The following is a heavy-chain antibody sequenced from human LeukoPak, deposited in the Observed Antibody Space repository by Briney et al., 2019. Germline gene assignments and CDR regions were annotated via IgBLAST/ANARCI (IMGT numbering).Heavy chain of an antibody. D-gene: IGHD3-10*01. CDR3: ARAPARRSSYYYGMDV. CDR2: IYSGGST. CDR1: GFTVSSNY. J-gene: IGHJ6*02. V-gene: IGHV3-66*01. Sequence: PGGSLRLSCAASGFTVSSNYMSWVRQAPGKGLEWVSVIYSGGSTYYADSVKGRFTISRDNSKNTLYLQMNSLRAEDTAVYYCARAPARRSSYYYGMDVWGQGTTVTVSS.